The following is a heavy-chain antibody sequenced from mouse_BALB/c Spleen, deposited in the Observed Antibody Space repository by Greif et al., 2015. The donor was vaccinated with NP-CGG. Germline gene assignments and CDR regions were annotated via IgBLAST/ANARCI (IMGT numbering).Heavy chain of an antibody. J-gene: IGHJ2*01. CDR2: INPSNGGT. V-gene: IGHV1S81*02. CDR1: GYTFTSYY. CDR3: TCRYYYFDY. Sequence: QVQLQQSGAELVKPGASVKLSCKASGYTFTSYYMYWVKQRPGQGLEWIGEINPSNGGTNFNEKFKSKATLTVDKSSSTAFMRLSRLSSEDSAVYYCTCRYYYFDYWGQGTPLTGSS.